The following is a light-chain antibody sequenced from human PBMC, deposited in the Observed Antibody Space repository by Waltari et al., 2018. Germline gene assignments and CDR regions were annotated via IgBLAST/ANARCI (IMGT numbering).Light chain of an antibody. CDR1: QGILDGSNNRNS. Sequence: DIVMTQSPDSLAVSLGERATINCKSSQGILDGSNNRNSLAWSQQKPGQSPNLLIYWASTRESGVPDRFSGSGSGTDFSLTISSLQAEDVAVYYCQQYYRVPLTFGGGTKIEIK. J-gene: IGKJ4*01. CDR3: QQYYRVPLT. CDR2: WAS. V-gene: IGKV4-1*01.